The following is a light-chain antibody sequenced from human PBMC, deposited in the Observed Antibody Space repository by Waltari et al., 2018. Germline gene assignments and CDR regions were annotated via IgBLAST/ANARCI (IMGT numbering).Light chain of an antibody. CDR2: QDT. CDR1: KLGDKY. CDR3: QAWDSSVV. J-gene: IGLJ2*01. V-gene: IGLV3-1*01. Sequence: SYELTQPPSVSVSPGQTASITCSGDKLGDKYACWYQQRPGQSPVLVIYQDTQRPSGVPDRFAGSNPGNPATLTISGNQAMDEAGYYCQAWDSSVVFSGGTKLTGL.